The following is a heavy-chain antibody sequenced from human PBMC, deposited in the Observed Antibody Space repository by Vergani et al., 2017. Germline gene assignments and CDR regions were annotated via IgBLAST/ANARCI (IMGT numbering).Heavy chain of an antibody. V-gene: IGHV1-8*01. CDR2: MNPNSGNT. CDR1: GYTFTSYD. Sequence: QVQLVQSGAEVKKPGASVKVSCKASGYTFTSYDINWVRQATGQGLEWMGWMNPNSGNTGYAQKLQGRVTMTRNTSISTAYMELSSLRSEDTAVYYCAVGDSSSWYDYYYCTDVWGKGTTVTVSS. D-gene: IGHD6-13*01. CDR3: AVGDSSSWYDYYYCTDV. J-gene: IGHJ6*03.